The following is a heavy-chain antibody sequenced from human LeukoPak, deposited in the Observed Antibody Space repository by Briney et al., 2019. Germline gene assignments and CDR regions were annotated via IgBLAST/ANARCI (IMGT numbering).Heavy chain of an antibody. J-gene: IGHJ4*02. D-gene: IGHD3-22*01. CDR3: ASLYYDSSGYYPDY. CDR1: GYSISSGYY. Sequence: PSETLSLTCTVSGYSISSGYYWGWIRQPPGKGLEWIGSIYHSGSTYYNPSLKSRVTISVDTSKNQFSLKLSSVTAADTAVYYCASLYYDSSGYYPDYWGQGTLVTVSS. CDR2: IYHSGST. V-gene: IGHV4-38-2*02.